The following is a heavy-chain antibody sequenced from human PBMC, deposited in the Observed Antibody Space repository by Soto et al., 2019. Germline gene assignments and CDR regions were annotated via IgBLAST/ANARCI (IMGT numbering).Heavy chain of an antibody. V-gene: IGHV3-15*01. J-gene: IGHJ4*02. CDR1: GFTFRNVW. Sequence: EVQLVESGGGLVKPGESLRVSCAASGFTFRNVWMGWVRQAPGKGLEWVGRIKSKTDAETPDYAAPVKGRFTISRDDSKNTLYLQMNSLRGEDTAVYYCATDPLDSWGQGTLVTVSS. CDR2: IKSKTDAETP. CDR3: ATDPLDS.